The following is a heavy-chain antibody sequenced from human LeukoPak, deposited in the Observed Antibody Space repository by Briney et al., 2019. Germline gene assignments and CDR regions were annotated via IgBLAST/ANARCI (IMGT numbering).Heavy chain of an antibody. V-gene: IGHV4-4*07. Sequence: SETLSLTCTVSGGSVSSYYWNWIRQPAGKGLEWIGRIYSSGSTNYNSSLKSRVIMSVDTSKNQFSLKLSSVTAADTAVYYCARTKGGYEFLLDYWGQGTLVTVSS. J-gene: IGHJ4*02. D-gene: IGHD5-12*01. CDR3: ARTKGGYEFLLDY. CDR2: IYSSGST. CDR1: GGSVSSYY.